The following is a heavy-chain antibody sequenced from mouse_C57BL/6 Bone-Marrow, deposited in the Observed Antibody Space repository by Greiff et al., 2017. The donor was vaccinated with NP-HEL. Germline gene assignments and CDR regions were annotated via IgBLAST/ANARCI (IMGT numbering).Heavy chain of an antibody. J-gene: IGHJ2*01. V-gene: IGHV1-81*01. D-gene: IGHD3-3*01. CDR1: GYTFTSYG. CDR3: ARLGKANPDY. Sequence: QVQLKESGAELARPGASVKLSCKASGYTFTSYGISWVKQRTGQGLEWIGEIYPRSGNTYYNEKFKGKATLTADKSSSTAYMELRSLTSEDSAVYFCARLGKANPDYWGQGTTLTVSS. CDR2: IYPRSGNT.